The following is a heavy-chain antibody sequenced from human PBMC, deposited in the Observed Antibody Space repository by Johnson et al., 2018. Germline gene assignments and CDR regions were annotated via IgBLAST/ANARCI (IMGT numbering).Heavy chain of an antibody. CDR3: ARGSSYYGLLTGWFEY. V-gene: IGHV4-4*08. CDR2: VSNSGST. J-gene: IGHJ4*02. CDR1: GGSISPYY. D-gene: IGHD3-9*01. Sequence: QVQLQESGPGLVKPTVTLSLTCTVSGGSISPYYWSWIRQPPGKELEWIGYVSNSGSTSYNPSLKSRVTISVDTSKNQFSLKLTSVTAADTALYYCARGSSYYGLLTGWFEYWGQGSLVTVSS.